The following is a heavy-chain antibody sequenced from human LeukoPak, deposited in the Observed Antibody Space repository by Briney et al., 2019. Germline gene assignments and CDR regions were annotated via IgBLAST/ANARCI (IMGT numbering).Heavy chain of an antibody. CDR1: GFTFSSYS. V-gene: IGHV3-21*01. CDR2: ISSSSSYI. Sequence: PGGSLRLSCAASGFTFSSYSMNWVRQAPGKGLEWVSSISSSSSYIYYADSVKGRFTISRDNAKNSLYLQMNSLRAEDTAVYYCARERQITMIVPDYFDYWGQGTLVTVSP. CDR3: ARERQITMIVPDYFDY. J-gene: IGHJ4*02. D-gene: IGHD3-22*01.